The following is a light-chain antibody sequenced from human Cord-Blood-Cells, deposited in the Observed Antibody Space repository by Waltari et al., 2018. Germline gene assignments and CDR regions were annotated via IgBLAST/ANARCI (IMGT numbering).Light chain of an antibody. CDR1: SRDVGGYNF. J-gene: IGLJ3*02. CDR2: DVS. CDR3: SSYTSSSTWV. Sequence: QSALTQPASLSGSPGQSITISRTGTSRDVGGYNFASWYQQHPGKAPKLMISDVSKRPSGVSNRFSGSKSGNTASLTISGLQAEDEADYYCSSYTSSSTWVFGGGTKLTVL. V-gene: IGLV2-14*01.